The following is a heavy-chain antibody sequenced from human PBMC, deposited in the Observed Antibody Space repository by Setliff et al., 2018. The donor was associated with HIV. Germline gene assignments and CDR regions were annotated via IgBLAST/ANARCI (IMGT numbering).Heavy chain of an antibody. Sequence: SETLSLTCAVYGGSLSGYYWSWVRQSPGRGLEWIGEINQSGNTNFNPSLKSRLIISVDTSKSQFSLNLNSVTAADTAVYYCARTLSTMVKTDGYYDYYYMDVWGKGTTVTVSS. D-gene: IGHD3-10*01. CDR3: ARTLSTMVKTDGYYDYYYMDV. CDR1: GGSLSGYY. J-gene: IGHJ6*03. CDR2: INQSGNT. V-gene: IGHV4-34*01.